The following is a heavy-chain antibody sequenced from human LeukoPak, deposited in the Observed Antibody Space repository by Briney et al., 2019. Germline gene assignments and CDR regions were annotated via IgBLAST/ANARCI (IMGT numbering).Heavy chain of an antibody. J-gene: IGHJ4*02. Sequence: GGSLRLSCAASGFTFSSYGMHWVRQAPGKGLEGVAVIWYDGSNKYYADSVKGRFTISRDNSKNTLYLQMNSLRAEDTAVYYCATCIAVAGLIDYWGQGTLVTVSS. CDR1: GFTFSSYG. D-gene: IGHD6-19*01. V-gene: IGHV3-33*01. CDR3: ATCIAVAGLIDY. CDR2: IWYDGSNK.